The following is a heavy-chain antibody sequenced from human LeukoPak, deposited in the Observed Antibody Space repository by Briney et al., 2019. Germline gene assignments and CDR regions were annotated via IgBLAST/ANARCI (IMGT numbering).Heavy chain of an antibody. J-gene: IGHJ4*02. CDR1: GFDFSNNG. D-gene: IGHD6-19*01. CDR3: AKDIAVSDSYFDY. Sequence: PGGSLRLSCGASGFDFSNNGMHWVRQAPGKGLEWVAFIRYDAANQYYADSVKGRFTISRDNSKNTLYLEMDSLRSEDTAIYHCAKDIAVSDSYFDYWGRGTLVTVTS. V-gene: IGHV3-30*02. CDR2: IRYDAANQ.